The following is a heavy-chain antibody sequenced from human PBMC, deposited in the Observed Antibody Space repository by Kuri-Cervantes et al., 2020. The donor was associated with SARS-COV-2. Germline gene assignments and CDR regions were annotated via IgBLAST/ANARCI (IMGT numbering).Heavy chain of an antibody. D-gene: IGHD4-17*01. CDR1: GFTFSNAC. J-gene: IGHJ4*02. Sequence: GGSLRLSCAASGFTFSNACMSWVRQAPGKGLEWVSYISISGSTIYYADSVKGRFTISRDNAKNSLYLQMNSLRAEDTAVYYCARGGRGYGDFPLDYWGQGTLVTVSS. CDR3: ARGGRGYGDFPLDY. CDR2: ISISGSTI. V-gene: IGHV3-11*01.